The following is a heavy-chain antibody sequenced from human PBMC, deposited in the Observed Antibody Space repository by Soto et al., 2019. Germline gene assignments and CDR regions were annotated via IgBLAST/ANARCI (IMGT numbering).Heavy chain of an antibody. Sequence: PGGSLRLSCAASGFTFSNAWMSWVRQAPGKGLEWVGRIKSKTDGGTTDYAAPVKGRFTISRDDSKNTLYLQMNSLKTEDTAVYYCTTSIHRSNLPPAAIYYYHYYGMDVWGQGTTVTVSS. CDR3: TTSIHRSNLPPAAIYYYHYYGMDV. D-gene: IGHD2-2*01. CDR2: IKSKTDGGTT. CDR1: GFTFSNAW. V-gene: IGHV3-15*01. J-gene: IGHJ6*02.